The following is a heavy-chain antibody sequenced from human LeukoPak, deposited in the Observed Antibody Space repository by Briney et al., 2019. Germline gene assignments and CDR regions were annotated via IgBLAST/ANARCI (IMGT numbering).Heavy chain of an antibody. CDR3: ARGVYDFWSGRGQFGAFDI. D-gene: IGHD3-3*01. CDR2: IYTSGST. Sequence: KTSETLSLTCTVSGGSISSGSYYWSWIRQPAGKGLEWIGRIYTSGSTNYNPSLKSRVTISVDTSKNQFSLKLSSVTAADTAVYYCARGVYDFWSGRGQFGAFDIWGQGTMVTVSS. V-gene: IGHV4-61*02. CDR1: GGSISSGSYY. J-gene: IGHJ3*02.